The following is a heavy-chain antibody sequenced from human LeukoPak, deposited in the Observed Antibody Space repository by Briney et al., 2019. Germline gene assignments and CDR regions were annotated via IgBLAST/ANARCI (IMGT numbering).Heavy chain of an antibody. Sequence: SETLSLTCTVSGGSISSNSYYWGWIRQPPRKGLEWIGSIYYTGSTYYNPSLKSRVTISVDTSKNQFSLKLSSVTAADTAVYYCAREMATIDAFDIWGQGTMVTVSS. CDR2: IYYTGST. D-gene: IGHD5-24*01. J-gene: IGHJ3*02. V-gene: IGHV4-39*07. CDR1: GGSISSNSYY. CDR3: AREMATIDAFDI.